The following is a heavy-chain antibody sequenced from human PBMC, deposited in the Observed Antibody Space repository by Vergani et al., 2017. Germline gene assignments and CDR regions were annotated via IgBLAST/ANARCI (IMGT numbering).Heavy chain of an antibody. CDR2: IYYSGST. D-gene: IGHD5-18*01. Sequence: QVQLQESGPGLVKPSETLSLTCTVSGGSISSYYWSWIRQPPGKGLEWIGYIYYSGSTNYNPSLKSRVTISVDTSKNQFSLKLSSVTAADTAVYYCARGYSYGRIGYWGQGTLVTVSS. CDR1: GGSISSYY. J-gene: IGHJ4*02. V-gene: IGHV4-59*01. CDR3: ARGYSYGRIGY.